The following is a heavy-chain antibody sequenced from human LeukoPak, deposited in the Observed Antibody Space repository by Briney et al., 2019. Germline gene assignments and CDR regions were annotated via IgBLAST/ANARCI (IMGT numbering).Heavy chain of an antibody. D-gene: IGHD6-13*01. CDR1: GFTFSSYN. V-gene: IGHV3-48*04. CDR3: ASLIAAAGRDY. Sequence: SGGSLRLSCAASGFTFSSYNMNWVRQAPGKGLEWVSYISSSSSTIYYADSVKGRFTISRDNAKNSLYLQMNSLRAEDTAVYYCASLIAAAGRDYWGQGTLVTVSS. J-gene: IGHJ4*02. CDR2: ISSSSSTI.